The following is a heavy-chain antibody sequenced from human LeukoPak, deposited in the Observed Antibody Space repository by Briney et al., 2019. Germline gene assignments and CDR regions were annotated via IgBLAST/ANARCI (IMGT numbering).Heavy chain of an antibody. CDR3: ARAHDSSCYYSVGDNDVFDI. Sequence: ASVTVSCKASGYTFTIYGISWVRRAPGQGLEWIGWIKTYTNYVQKFQGRVTMTTDTSTGTAYMELRSLRSDDTAVYYCARAHDSSCYYSVGDNDVFDIWGQGTMVTVSS. V-gene: IGHV1-18*01. CDR2: IKTYT. D-gene: IGHD3-22*01. CDR1: GYTFTIYG. J-gene: IGHJ3*02.